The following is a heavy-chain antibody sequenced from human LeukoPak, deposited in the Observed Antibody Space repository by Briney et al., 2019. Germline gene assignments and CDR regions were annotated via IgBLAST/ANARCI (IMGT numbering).Heavy chain of an antibody. CDR3: ARSTGWYGH. J-gene: IGHJ4*02. CDR1: GYTFTRYW. CDR2: IYPGDSET. D-gene: IGHD6-19*01. Sequence: GESLKISCKGSGYTFTRYWIAWVRQMPGKGLEWMGFIYPGDSETRYSPSFQGQVTISVDKSISTAYVLWSSLKASDTALYYCARSTGWYGHWRQGTLVTVSS. V-gene: IGHV5-51*01.